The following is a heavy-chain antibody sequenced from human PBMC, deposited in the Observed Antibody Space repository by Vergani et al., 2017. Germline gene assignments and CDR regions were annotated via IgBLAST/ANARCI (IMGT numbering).Heavy chain of an antibody. CDR2: ISSSSSYI. V-gene: IGHV3-21*01. CDR3: ARDAMVRGVRTHIGY. D-gene: IGHD3-10*01. J-gene: IGHJ4*02. Sequence: VQLVESGGGLVKPGGSLRLSCAASGFTFSSYSMNWVRQAPGKGLEWVSSISSSSSYIYYADSVKGRFTISRDNAKNSRYLQMNSLRAEDTAVYYCARDAMVRGVRTHIGYWGQGTLVTVSS. CDR1: GFTFSSYS.